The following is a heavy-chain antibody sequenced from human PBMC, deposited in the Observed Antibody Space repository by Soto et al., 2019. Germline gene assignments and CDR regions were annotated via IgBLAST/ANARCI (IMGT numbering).Heavy chain of an antibody. CDR1: GGTFSSYA. Sequence: QVQLVQSGAEVKKPGSSVKVSCKASGGTFSSYAISWVRQAPGQGLEWMGVIVPMLGTANYAQKFEGRVTITADESTSTGNMELTSMRSEATAVYYWVREGTAMIIGYGGPGTLITVSS. J-gene: IGHJ4*02. V-gene: IGHV1-69*01. D-gene: IGHD5-18*01. CDR2: IVPMLGTA. CDR3: VREGTAMIIGY.